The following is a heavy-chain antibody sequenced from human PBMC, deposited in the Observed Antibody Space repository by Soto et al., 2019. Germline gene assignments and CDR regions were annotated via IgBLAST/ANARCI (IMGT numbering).Heavy chain of an antibody. J-gene: IGHJ4*02. CDR1: GGSISSNY. D-gene: IGHD6-13*01. V-gene: IGHV4-59*01. CDR3: ARYRREAVAGYTLDN. Sequence: SETLSLTCTVSGGSISSNYWTWIRQPPGKGLEWIGYVYNSGSTNYNPSLKSRVTISEDTSKSQFSLKVNSMTAAGTAVYYCARYRREAVAGYTLDNWGQGILVTVSS. CDR2: VYNSGST.